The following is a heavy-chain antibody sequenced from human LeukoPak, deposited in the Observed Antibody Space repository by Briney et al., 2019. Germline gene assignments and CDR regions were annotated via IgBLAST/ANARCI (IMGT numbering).Heavy chain of an antibody. CDR3: ARETDIAVAANYFDY. CDR2: IIPILGIA. Sequence: GASVKVSCKASGGTFSSYAISWVRQAPGQGLEWMGRIIPILGIANYAQKFQGRVTITADESTSTAYMELSSLRSEDTAVYYCARETDIAVAANYFDYWGQGTLVTVSS. CDR1: GGTFSSYA. D-gene: IGHD6-19*01. J-gene: IGHJ4*02. V-gene: IGHV1-69*04.